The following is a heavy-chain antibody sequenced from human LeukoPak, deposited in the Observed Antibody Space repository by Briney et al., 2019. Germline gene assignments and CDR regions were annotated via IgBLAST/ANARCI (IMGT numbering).Heavy chain of an antibody. CDR2: ISWNSGSI. D-gene: IGHD6-19*01. CDR3: AKDSDQSSGWYHAFDI. Sequence: GGSLRLSCAASGFTFDDYAMHWVRQAPGKGLEWVSVISWNSGSIGYADSVKGRFTISRDNAKNSLYLQMNSLRAEDTALYYCAKDSDQSSGWYHAFDIWGQGTMVTVSS. CDR1: GFTFDDYA. V-gene: IGHV3-9*01. J-gene: IGHJ3*02.